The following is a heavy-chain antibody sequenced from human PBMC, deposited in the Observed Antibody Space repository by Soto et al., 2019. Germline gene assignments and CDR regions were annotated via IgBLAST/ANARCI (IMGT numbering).Heavy chain of an antibody. V-gene: IGHV4-31*03. Sequence: QVQLQESGPGLVKPSQTLSLTCTVSGGSISSGGYYWSWIRQHPGKGLEWIGYIYYSGSTYYNPSLKSRVTISVDTSKNQSSLKLSSVTAADTAVYYCARDYTGSGWFDPWGQGTLVTVSS. CDR2: IYYSGST. D-gene: IGHD3-16*01. CDR3: ARDYTGSGWFDP. J-gene: IGHJ5*02. CDR1: GGSISSGGYY.